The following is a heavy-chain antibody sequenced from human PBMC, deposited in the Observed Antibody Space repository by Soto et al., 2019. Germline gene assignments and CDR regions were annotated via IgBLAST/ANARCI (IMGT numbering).Heavy chain of an antibody. CDR1: GFTFSGSA. CDR3: TRHALQFCGGDCYLLPYFDL. V-gene: IGHV3-73*02. D-gene: IGHD2-21*02. CDR2: IRSKANSYAT. J-gene: IGHJ2*01. Sequence: EVQLVESGGGLVQPGGSLKLSCAASGFTFSGSAMHWVRQASGKGLEWVGRIRSKANSYATAYAASVKGRFTISRDDSKYTTYLQVNSLKIEDTAVYYCTRHALQFCGGDCYLLPYFDLWGRGTLVTVSS.